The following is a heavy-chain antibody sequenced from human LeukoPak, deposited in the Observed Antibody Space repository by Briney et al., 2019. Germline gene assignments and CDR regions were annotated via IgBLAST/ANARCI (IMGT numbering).Heavy chain of an antibody. V-gene: IGHV4-34*01. CDR2: INHSGST. CDR1: GGSFSGYY. J-gene: IGHJ4*02. CDR3: AIGHYYDSSGYPYYFDY. D-gene: IGHD3-22*01. Sequence: SETLSLTCAVYGGSFSGYYWSWIRQPPGKGLEWIGEINHSGSTNYNPSLKSRVTISVDTSKNQFSLKLSSVTAADTAVYYCAIGHYYDSSGYPYYFDYWGQGTLVTVSS.